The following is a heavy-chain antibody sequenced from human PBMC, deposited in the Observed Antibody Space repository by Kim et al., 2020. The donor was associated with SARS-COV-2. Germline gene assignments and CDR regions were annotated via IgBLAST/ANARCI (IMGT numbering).Heavy chain of an antibody. V-gene: IGHV3-30*03. CDR3: ARNLVGDTDLGP. D-gene: IGHD1-26*01. CDR1: GFTFSSHV. J-gene: IGHJ5*02. Sequence: GGSLRLSCAASGFTFSSHVMHWVRQAPGKGLEWVALISYEGSTQKYTDSVKGRFTSYRDTSKNTQFLQMNSLRPEDTAVYYWARNLVGDTDLGPWGQGPLVTVSS. CDR2: ISYEGSTQ.